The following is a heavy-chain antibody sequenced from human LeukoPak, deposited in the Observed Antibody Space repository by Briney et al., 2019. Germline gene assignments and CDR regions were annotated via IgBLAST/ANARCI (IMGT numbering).Heavy chain of an antibody. V-gene: IGHV4-39*01. D-gene: IGHD4-17*01. CDR2: IYYSGST. CDR3: TIQAVQSLADDFDF. CDR1: GFTITSTSYN. J-gene: IGHJ3*01. Sequence: SETLSPTCTVSGFTITSTSYNWGWIRQPPGKGLEWIGSIYYSGSTYYNPSLMSRVTISVDTSKNQFSLKLSSLSGAHAAVYYCTIQAVQSLADDFDFWGQGTMVTVSS.